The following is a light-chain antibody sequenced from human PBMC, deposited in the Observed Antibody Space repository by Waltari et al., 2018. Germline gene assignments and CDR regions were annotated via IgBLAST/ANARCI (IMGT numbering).Light chain of an antibody. CDR2: DAF. V-gene: IGKV3-11*01. CDR1: QSVSSY. J-gene: IGKJ4*02. Sequence: EIVLTQSPATLSFSPGERAALSCRAIQSVSSYLAWYQQKPGQAPRLLIYDAFNRATGIPARFSGSGSGTDFTLTITSLEPEDSAVYYCQHRSSWPLTFGGGTKVEI. CDR3: QHRSSWPLT.